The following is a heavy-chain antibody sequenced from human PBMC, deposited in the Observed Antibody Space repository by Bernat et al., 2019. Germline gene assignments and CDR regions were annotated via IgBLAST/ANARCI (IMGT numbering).Heavy chain of an antibody. D-gene: IGHD3-10*01. CDR2: IYYSGST. J-gene: IGHJ3*02. V-gene: IGHV4-59*01. CDR1: GGSISSYY. Sequence: QVQLQESGPGLVKPSETLSLTCTVSGGSISSYYWSWIRQPPGKGLEWIGYIYYSGSTNYNPSLKSRVTISVDTSKNQFSLKLSSVTAADTAVYYCAREHYGSGSSAFDIWGQGTMVTVSS. CDR3: AREHYGSGSSAFDI.